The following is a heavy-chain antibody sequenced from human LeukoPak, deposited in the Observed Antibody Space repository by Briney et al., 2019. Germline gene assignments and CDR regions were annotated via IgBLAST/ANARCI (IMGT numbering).Heavy chain of an antibody. CDR3: AKSSSWLPERYYFDY. CDR2: ISYDGSNK. CDR1: GFTFSSYG. D-gene: IGHD3-22*01. Sequence: GGSLRLSCAASGFTFSSYGMHWVRQAPGRGLEWVAVISYDGSNKYYVDSVKGRFTISRDNSENTLYLQMNSLRAEDTAVYYCAKSSSWLPERYYFDYWGQGTLVTVPS. J-gene: IGHJ4*02. V-gene: IGHV3-30*18.